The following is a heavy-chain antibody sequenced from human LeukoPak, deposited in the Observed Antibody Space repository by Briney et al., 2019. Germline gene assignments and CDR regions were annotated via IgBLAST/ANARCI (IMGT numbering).Heavy chain of an antibody. CDR1: GFTFSSYW. V-gene: IGHV3-7*03. Sequence: PGGSLRLSCAASGFTFSSYWMSWVRQAPGKGLEWVANIKQDGSEKYYVDSVKGRFTISRDNAKNSLYLQMNSLRAEATAVYYCARAPRYGSGSYFDYWGQGTLVTVSS. D-gene: IGHD3-10*01. CDR3: ARAPRYGSGSYFDY. CDR2: IKQDGSEK. J-gene: IGHJ4*02.